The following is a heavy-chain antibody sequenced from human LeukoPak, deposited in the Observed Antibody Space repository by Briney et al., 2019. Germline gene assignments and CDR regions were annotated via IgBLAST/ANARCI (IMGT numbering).Heavy chain of an antibody. Sequence: ASVKVSCKASGYTFTGYYMHWVRQAPGQGLEWMGWINPNSGGTNYALKFQGRVTMTRDTSISTAYMELSRLRSDDTAVYYCARGGGWVDAFDIWGQGTMVTVSS. D-gene: IGHD6-19*01. CDR2: INPNSGGT. V-gene: IGHV1-2*02. CDR3: ARGGGWVDAFDI. CDR1: GYTFTGYY. J-gene: IGHJ3*02.